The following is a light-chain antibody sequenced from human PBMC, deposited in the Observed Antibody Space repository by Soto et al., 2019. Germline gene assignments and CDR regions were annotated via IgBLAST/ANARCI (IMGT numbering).Light chain of an antibody. CDR1: QSISSY. CDR3: QQSYSTPD. J-gene: IGKJ5*01. CDR2: AAS. Sequence: DIPMTQSPSSLSASVGDRVTITCRASQSISSYLNWYQQXXXKAPKLLIYAASSLQSGVPSRXXXXXXXXXXTLTISSLQPEDFATYYCQQSYSTPDFGQGTRLEIK. V-gene: IGKV1-39*01.